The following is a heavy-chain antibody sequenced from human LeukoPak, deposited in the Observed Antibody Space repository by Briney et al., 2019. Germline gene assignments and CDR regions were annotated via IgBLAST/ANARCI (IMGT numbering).Heavy chain of an antibody. CDR2: ISAYNGDS. J-gene: IGHJ4*02. V-gene: IGHV1-18*01. Sequence: ASVKVSCKTTGYTFRNFGISWMRQAPGQGLEWMGWISAYNGDSKYAQTFQGRVTMTTDTSASTAYMELRSLRSDDTALYYCARSSPFYSNFDFWGQGTLVTVSS. D-gene: IGHD2-15*01. CDR1: GYTFRNFG. CDR3: ARSSPFYSNFDF.